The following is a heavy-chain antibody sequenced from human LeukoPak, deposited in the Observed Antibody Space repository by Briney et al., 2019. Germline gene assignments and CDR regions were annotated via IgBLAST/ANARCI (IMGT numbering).Heavy chain of an antibody. CDR3: ARSSRSCSGSSCFPLDY. J-gene: IGHJ4*02. CDR1: GGSFSDYH. CDR2: INHSGST. V-gene: IGHV4-34*01. D-gene: IGHD2-15*01. Sequence: SETLSLTCAVYGGSFSDYHWSWTRQPPGKGPEWIGEINHSGSTTYNPSLKSRVTISIDTSKNQFSLKLSSVTAADTAVYYCARSSRSCSGSSCFPLDYWGQGTLVTVSS.